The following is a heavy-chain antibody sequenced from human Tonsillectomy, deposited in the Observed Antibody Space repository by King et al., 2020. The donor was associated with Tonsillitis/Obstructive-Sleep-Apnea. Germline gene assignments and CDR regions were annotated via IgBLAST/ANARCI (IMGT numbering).Heavy chain of an antibody. D-gene: IGHD6-19*01. J-gene: IGHJ6*03. Sequence: QLVQSGGGVVQPGRSLRLSCAASGFTFSSYALHWVRQAPGKGLEWVALISHDGSNKYFADSVKGRFTISRDKSKNTLYLQMNSLRAEDTAVYFCVRDRSGWPFEDMDVWGKGTTVTVSS. V-gene: IGHV3-30*01. CDR3: VRDRSGWPFEDMDV. CDR2: ISHDGSNK. CDR1: GFTFSSYA.